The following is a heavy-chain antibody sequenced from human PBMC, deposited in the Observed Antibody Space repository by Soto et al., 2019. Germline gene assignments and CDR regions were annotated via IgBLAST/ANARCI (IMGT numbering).Heavy chain of an antibody. Sequence: GASVKVSCKASGGTFSSYAISWVRQAPGQGLEWMGGIIPIFGTANYAQKFQGRVTITADESTSTAYMELSSLRSEDTAVYYCARAVYTVATERQYYHHGMDVWCQDTTVGVSS. CDR3: ARAVYTVATERQYYHHGMDV. D-gene: IGHD5-12*01. CDR2: IIPIFGTA. V-gene: IGHV1-69*13. CDR1: GGTFSSYA. J-gene: IGHJ6*01.